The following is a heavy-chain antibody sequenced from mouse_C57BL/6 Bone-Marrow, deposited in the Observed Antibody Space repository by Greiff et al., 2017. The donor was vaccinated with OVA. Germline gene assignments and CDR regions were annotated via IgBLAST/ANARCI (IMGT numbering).Heavy chain of an antibody. J-gene: IGHJ3*01. CDR1: GYTFPSSW. CDR3: ARRLQGFAY. V-gene: IGHV1-69*01. D-gene: IGHD2-13*01. CDR2: IAPSVRYP. Sequence: VQLQQPGAELVMPGASVKLSCRASGYTFPSSWRHGVKQRPGQGLEWIGEIAPSVRYPNSNKKFKGKSTLTVDKSASTAYMQLSSLTSEDSAVYYCARRLQGFAYWGQGTLVTVSA.